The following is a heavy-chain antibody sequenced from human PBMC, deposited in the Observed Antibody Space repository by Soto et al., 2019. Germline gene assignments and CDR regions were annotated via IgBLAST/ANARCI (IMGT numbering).Heavy chain of an antibody. V-gene: IGHV1-3*01. Sequence: GASVKVSCKASGYTFTNYAMHWVRQAPGQRLEWMGWINAGNGNTKSSQKFQGRLTITRDTSASTAYMELRSLRSDDTAVYYCAREGHYYDSSGYYYVPDYWGQGTLVTVSS. CDR3: AREGHYYDSSGYYYVPDY. J-gene: IGHJ4*02. D-gene: IGHD3-22*01. CDR1: GYTFTNYA. CDR2: INAGNGNT.